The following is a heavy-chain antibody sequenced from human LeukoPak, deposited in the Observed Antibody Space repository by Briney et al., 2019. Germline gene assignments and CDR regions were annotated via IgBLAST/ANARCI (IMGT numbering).Heavy chain of an antibody. Sequence: GGSLRLSCAASGFTFSSYGMHWVRQAPGKGLEWVAVIWYDGSNKYYADSVKGRFTISRDNSKNTLYLQMNRLRAEDTAVYYCARSSVDTAMTVMVRFYYYYYMDVWGKGTTVTVSS. CDR3: ARSSVDTAMTVMVRFYYYYYMDV. V-gene: IGHV3-33*01. CDR2: IWYDGSNK. J-gene: IGHJ6*03. D-gene: IGHD5-18*01. CDR1: GFTFSSYG.